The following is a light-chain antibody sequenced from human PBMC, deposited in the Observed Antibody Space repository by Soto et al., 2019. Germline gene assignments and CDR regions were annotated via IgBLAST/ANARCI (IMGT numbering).Light chain of an antibody. CDR2: GAS. CDR3: QHFGNSLWT. CDR1: QSVASRN. Sequence: EIVLTQSPGTLSLSPGERATLSCRASQSVASRNSAWYHQKSGQAPRLLIYGASSRAIHTPDRFSGSGSGTDVTLTISGLEPEDFAVYDCQHFGNSLWTFGHGTKVEI. V-gene: IGKV3-20*01. J-gene: IGKJ1*01.